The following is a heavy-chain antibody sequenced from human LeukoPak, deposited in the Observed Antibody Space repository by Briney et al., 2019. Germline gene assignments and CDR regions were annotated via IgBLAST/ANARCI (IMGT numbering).Heavy chain of an antibody. Sequence: GESLKISCQASGYTFAKYWIGWVRQMPGKGLEWMGIIYPGDSDTRYGPSFQGQVTISADKSISTAYLQWSSLKASDTAMYYCASPAANDYGDYGFDYWGQGTLVTVSS. CDR3: ASPAANDYGDYGFDY. V-gene: IGHV5-51*01. CDR2: IYPGDSDT. CDR1: GYTFAKYW. J-gene: IGHJ4*02. D-gene: IGHD4-17*01.